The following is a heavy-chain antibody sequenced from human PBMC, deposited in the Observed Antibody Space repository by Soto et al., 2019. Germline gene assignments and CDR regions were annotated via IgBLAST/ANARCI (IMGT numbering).Heavy chain of an antibody. CDR1: GFTFSSSG. V-gene: IGHV3-33*06. J-gene: IGHJ5*02. Sequence: PGGSLRLSCAASGFTFSSSGMHWVRQTPGKGLEWVPVIWYDGSNGNYADSVKGRFTISRDTSKNILYLQMNSLRGEDTAIYYCAKGHGDESRFDPWGQGALVTVSS. D-gene: IGHD4-17*01. CDR3: AKGHGDESRFDP. CDR2: IWYDGSNG.